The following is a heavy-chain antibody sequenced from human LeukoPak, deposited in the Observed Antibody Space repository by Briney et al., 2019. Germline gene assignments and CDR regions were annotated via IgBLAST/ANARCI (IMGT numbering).Heavy chain of an antibody. CDR1: GGSISSYY. J-gene: IGHJ6*03. V-gene: IGHV4-59*01. Sequence: SGTLSLTCTVSGGSISSYYWSWIRQPPGKGLEWIGYIYYSGSTNYNPSLKSRVTISVDTSKNQFSLKLSSVTAADTAVYYCARGFWSGVYYYYYMDVWGKGTTVTVSS. CDR2: IYYSGST. D-gene: IGHD3-3*01. CDR3: ARGFWSGVYYYYYMDV.